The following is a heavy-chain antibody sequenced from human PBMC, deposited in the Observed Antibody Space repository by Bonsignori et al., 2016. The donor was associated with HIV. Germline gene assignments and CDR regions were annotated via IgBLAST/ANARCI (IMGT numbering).Heavy chain of an antibody. J-gene: IGHJ4*02. D-gene: IGHD6-13*01. Sequence: VRQAPGKGLEWVSTISGSGDTTYYADSVRGRFTISRDNSKSTLYLQMDSLRADDTAVYYCARDRDSSSWYFDYWGQGTLVTVSS. CDR2: ISGSGDTT. V-gene: IGHV3-23*01. CDR3: ARDRDSSSWYFDY.